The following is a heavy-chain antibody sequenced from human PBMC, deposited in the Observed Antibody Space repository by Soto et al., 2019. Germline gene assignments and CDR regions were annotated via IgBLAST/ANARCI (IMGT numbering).Heavy chain of an antibody. D-gene: IGHD2-15*01. V-gene: IGHV3-48*02. CDR3: ARDRRLVHCSCGSCYGMGSYGMDV. Sequence: EVQLVESGGGLVQPGGSLRLSCAASGFTFSSYSMNWVRQAPGEGLEWVSYISSSSSTIYYEDSVKGRFTISRDNARKSLDLQMNSLRDEDTAVYYCARDRRLVHCSCGSCYGMGSYGMDVWGQGTTVTVSS. CDR1: GFTFSSYS. CDR2: ISSSSSTI. J-gene: IGHJ6*02.